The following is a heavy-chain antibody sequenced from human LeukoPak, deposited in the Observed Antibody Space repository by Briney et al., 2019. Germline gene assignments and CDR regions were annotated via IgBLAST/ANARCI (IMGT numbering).Heavy chain of an antibody. Sequence: ASVKVSCKASGYTFTSYGISWVRQAPGQGLEWMGWISAYNGNTNYAQKLQGRVTMTTDTSTSTAYMELRSLRSDDTAVYYCARKYYDILTGYPRVYYYYCMDVWGKGTTVTVSS. V-gene: IGHV1-18*01. J-gene: IGHJ6*03. D-gene: IGHD3-9*01. CDR2: ISAYNGNT. CDR3: ARKYYDILTGYPRVYYYYCMDV. CDR1: GYTFTSYG.